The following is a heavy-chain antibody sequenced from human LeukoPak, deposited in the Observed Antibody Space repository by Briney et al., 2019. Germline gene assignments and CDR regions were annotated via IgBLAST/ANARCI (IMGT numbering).Heavy chain of an antibody. CDR3: ARDHYYDSSGYYDWFDP. V-gene: IGHV4-59*01. Sequence: SETLSLTCTVSGGSISSYYWSWIRQPPGKGLEWIGYIYYTGSTNYNPSLKSRVTISVDTSKNQFSLKLSSVTAADTAVYYCARDHYYDSSGYYDWFDPWGQGTLVTVSS. D-gene: IGHD3-22*01. J-gene: IGHJ5*02. CDR2: IYYTGST. CDR1: GGSISSYY.